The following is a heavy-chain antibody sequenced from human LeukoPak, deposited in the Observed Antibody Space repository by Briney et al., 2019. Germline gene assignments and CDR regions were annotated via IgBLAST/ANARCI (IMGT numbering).Heavy chain of an antibody. V-gene: IGHV1-69*05. D-gene: IGHD3-10*01. J-gene: IGHJ6*03. CDR2: IIPIFGTA. CDR1: GGTFSSYA. Sequence: SVKVSCKASGGTFSSYAISWVRQAPGQGLEWMGRIIPIFGTANYAQKFQGRVTITTDESTSTAYMELSSLRSEDAAVYYCARDRARYGVLWYYGSAGYSYYYMDVWGKGTTVTVSS. CDR3: ARDRARYGVLWYYGSAGYSYYYMDV.